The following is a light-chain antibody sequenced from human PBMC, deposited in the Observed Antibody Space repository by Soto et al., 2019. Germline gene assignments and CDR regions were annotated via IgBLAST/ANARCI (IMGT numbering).Light chain of an antibody. J-gene: IGKJ4*02. CDR2: DAS. Sequence: LTHSASALSVTVLDRVTITCRAIQIVVSYLSLYQQKPGQAPRLLIFDASERATGIAARFSGSGSGTDFTLTISSLVTEDLAVYYCQQRCNCPSCPFGAGTKVDIK. CDR1: QIVVSY. V-gene: IGKV3-11*01. CDR3: QQRCNCPSCP.